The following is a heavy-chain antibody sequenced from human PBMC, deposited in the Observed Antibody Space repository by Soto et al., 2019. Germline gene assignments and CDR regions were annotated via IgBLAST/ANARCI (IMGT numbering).Heavy chain of an antibody. Sequence: EVQLVESGGGLIQPGGSLRLSCAASGFTVSSNYMTWVRQAPGKGLEWVSGISGTGGGTYYADSVKGRFTISRDNSKNTVYLQMNSLRAEDTAVYYCAKPHRDGYSTAFFYHWGQGTLVTVSS. CDR2: ISGTGGGT. V-gene: IGHV3-23*04. CDR1: GFTVSSNY. J-gene: IGHJ4*02. D-gene: IGHD4-4*01. CDR3: AKPHRDGYSTAFFYH.